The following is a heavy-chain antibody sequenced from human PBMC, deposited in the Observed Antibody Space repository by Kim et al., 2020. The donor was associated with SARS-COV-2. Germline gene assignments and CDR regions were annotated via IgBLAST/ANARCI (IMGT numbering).Heavy chain of an antibody. Sequence: SETLSLTCTVSGGSMGSGGYYWSWIRQPPGKGLEWIGYIYYSGSTYYNPFLKRRVIISVDTSKNQFSLKLSSVTAADTAVYYCARLEGSCSSTTCYMMGFDYGGQGTLVTVPS. J-gene: IGHJ4*02. CDR3: ARLEGSCSSTTCYMMGFDY. V-gene: IGHV4-31*03. CDR2: IYYSGST. CDR1: GGSMGSGGYY. D-gene: IGHD2-2*02.